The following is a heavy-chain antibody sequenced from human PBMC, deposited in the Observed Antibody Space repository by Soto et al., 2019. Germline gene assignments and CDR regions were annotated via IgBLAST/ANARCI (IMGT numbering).Heavy chain of an antibody. D-gene: IGHD3-22*01. Sequence: ASVKVSCKASGYSFTSYGISWVRQAPGQGPEWMGWISGHNGNTNHPQSLQGRVAMTTDTSRNTAYMELRSLRSDDTAVYYCARHRFNYYDDTVYYYFDYWGQGTLVTVSS. CDR3: ARHRFNYYDDTVYYYFDY. V-gene: IGHV1-18*04. CDR1: GYSFTSYG. J-gene: IGHJ4*02. CDR2: ISGHNGNT.